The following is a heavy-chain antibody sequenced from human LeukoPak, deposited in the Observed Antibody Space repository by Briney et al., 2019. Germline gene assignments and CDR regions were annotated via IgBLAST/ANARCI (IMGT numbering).Heavy chain of an antibody. J-gene: IGHJ4*02. CDR3: AKASPIVVVVAATDY. CDR1: GFTFSSYG. Sequence: GGSLRLSCAASGFTFSSYGMHWVRQAPGKGLEWVAFIRYDGSNKYYADSVKDRSTISRDNSKNTLYLQMNSLRAEDTAVYYCAKASPIVVVVAATDYWGQGTLVTVSS. D-gene: IGHD2-15*01. CDR2: IRYDGSNK. V-gene: IGHV3-30*02.